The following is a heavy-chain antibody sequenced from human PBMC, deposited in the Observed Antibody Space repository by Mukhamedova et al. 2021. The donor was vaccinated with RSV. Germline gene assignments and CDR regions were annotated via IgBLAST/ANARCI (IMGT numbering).Heavy chain of an antibody. CDR1: STWD. D-gene: IGHD2-21*01. V-gene: IGHV3-13*01. CDR2: IGRTGDT. J-gene: IGHJ5*01. CDR3: ARGLRGGLDP. Sequence: STWDMHWVRQGTGKGLEWVSSIGRTGDTYYSGSVKGRFTISSENAKTSFYLQLNTLRAGDTAVYYCARGLRGGLDPWGRGTLVTVSS.